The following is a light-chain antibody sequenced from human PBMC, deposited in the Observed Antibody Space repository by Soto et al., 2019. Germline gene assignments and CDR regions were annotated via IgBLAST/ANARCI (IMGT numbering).Light chain of an antibody. J-gene: IGKJ3*01. CDR3: HQYNSYPGT. CDR1: QSIGSW. V-gene: IGKV1-5*03. CDR2: EAS. Sequence: DIQMTQSPSPLSASVGDRVTITCRASQSIGSWLAWYQQEPGKAPKLLIYEASSLESGVPSRFSGSGSGTEFTLTIGSLQPDDFTTYYCHQYNSYPGTFGPGTVVDIX.